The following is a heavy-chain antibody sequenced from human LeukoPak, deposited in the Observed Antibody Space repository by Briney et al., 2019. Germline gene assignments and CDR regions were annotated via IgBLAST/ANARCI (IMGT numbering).Heavy chain of an antibody. J-gene: IGHJ4*02. V-gene: IGHV3-9*01. CDR3: AKDTSNDFWSGAYFDY. CDR2: ISWNSGSI. Sequence: GRSLRLSCAASGFTFDDYAMHWVRHAPGKGLEWVSGISWNSGSIGYADSVKGRFTISRDNAKNSLYLQMNSLRAEDTALYYCAKDTSNDFWSGAYFDYWGQGTLVTVSS. D-gene: IGHD3-3*01. CDR1: GFTFDDYA.